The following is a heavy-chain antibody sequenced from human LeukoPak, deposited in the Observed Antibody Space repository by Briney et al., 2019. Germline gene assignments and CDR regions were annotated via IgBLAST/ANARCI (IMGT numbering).Heavy chain of an antibody. CDR1: SGSISSSNYY. Sequence: PSQTLSLTCTVSSGSISSSNYYWSWIRQPAGKGLEWIGRISTIGSTNYNPSLNSRVTISIDTSKNQFSLKLSSVTAADTAVYYCARDPAIYYESDYYFDNWGQGTLVTVSS. V-gene: IGHV4-61*02. CDR2: ISTIGST. D-gene: IGHD3-22*01. J-gene: IGHJ4*02. CDR3: ARDPAIYYESDYYFDN.